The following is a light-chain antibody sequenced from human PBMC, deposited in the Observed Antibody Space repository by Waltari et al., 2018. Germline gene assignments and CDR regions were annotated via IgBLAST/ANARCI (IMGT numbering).Light chain of an antibody. CDR2: DAS. CDR1: QSVNRT. V-gene: IGKV3-20*01. J-gene: IGKJ1*01. CDR3: QKYGTLPAT. Sequence: VLTQSPGTLSLSPGERAIRSCRAHQSVNRTLAWYQQKPGQAPRLLIYDASTRATGIPDRFSGSGSGTDFSLTISRLEPEDFAVYYCQKYGTLPATFGQGTKVEIK.